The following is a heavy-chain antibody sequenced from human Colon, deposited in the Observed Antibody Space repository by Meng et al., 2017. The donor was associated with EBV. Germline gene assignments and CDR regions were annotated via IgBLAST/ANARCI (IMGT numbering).Heavy chain of an antibody. D-gene: IGHD2-8*02. V-gene: IGHV4-4*02. Sequence: QVPLQVAGGGLWRPSGALSLHCVVSGNANRTSNGLSWFRQSPGEGLEWIGAIYHNGQTNYNPSLKSRVSMSVDESKNEFSLTLKSVTAADTAVYYCARDGGVTHIPWGQGVLVTVSS. J-gene: IGHJ5*02. CDR2: IYHNGQT. CDR3: ARDGGVTHIP. CDR1: GNANRTSNG.